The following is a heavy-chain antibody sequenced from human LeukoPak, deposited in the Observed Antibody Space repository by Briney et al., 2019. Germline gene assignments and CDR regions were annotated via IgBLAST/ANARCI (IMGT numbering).Heavy chain of an antibody. CDR3: ARPGLSVAAFDI. V-gene: IGHV4-59*08. J-gene: IGHJ3*02. CDR1: GGSISSYY. Sequence: SETPSLTCTVSGGSISSYYWSWIWQPPGKGLEWIGYIYYSGSTNYNPSLKSRVTISVDTSKNQFSLKLSSVTAADTAVYYCARPGLSVAAFDIWGQGTMVTVSS. D-gene: IGHD2-21*01. CDR2: IYYSGST.